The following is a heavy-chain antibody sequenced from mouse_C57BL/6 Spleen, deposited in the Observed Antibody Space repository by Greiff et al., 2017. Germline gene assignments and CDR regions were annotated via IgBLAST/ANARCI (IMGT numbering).Heavy chain of an antibody. V-gene: IGHV3-6*01. Sequence: EVKLQESGPGLVKPSQSLSLTCSVTGYSITSGYYWNWLRQFPGNKLEWMGYRSDDGSNNYKPSLKNRFSITRDTSKNQFFLNLNSVTTEDTATSYCARDLDYGSSYGYWGQGTTLTVSS. CDR3: ARDLDYGSSYGY. J-gene: IGHJ2*01. CDR1: GYSITSGYY. CDR2: RSDDGSN. D-gene: IGHD1-1*01.